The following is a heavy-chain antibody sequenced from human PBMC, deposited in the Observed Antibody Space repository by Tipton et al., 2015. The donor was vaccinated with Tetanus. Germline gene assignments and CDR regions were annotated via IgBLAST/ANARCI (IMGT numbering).Heavy chain of an antibody. J-gene: IGHJ4*02. V-gene: IGHV3-7*01. CDR2: IKQDGSEK. CDR3: ARDQGYGDYEFDY. Sequence: SLRLSCAASGFTFSSYWMSWVRQAPGKGLEWVANIKQDGSEKYYVDSVKGRFTISRDNAKNSLYLQMNSLRAEDTAVYYCARDQGYGDYEFDYWGQGTLVTVSS. D-gene: IGHD4-17*01. CDR1: GFTFSSYW.